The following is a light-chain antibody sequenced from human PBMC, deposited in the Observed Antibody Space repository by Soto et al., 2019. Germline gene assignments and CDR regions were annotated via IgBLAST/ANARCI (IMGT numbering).Light chain of an antibody. CDR3: SSHTSSNTLV. V-gene: IGLV2-14*01. CDR2: DVN. CDR1: SSDLGGYNY. Sequence: QSVLTQPASVSGSPGQSIAISCTGTSSDLGGYNYVSWYQQHPGKAPKLIIHDVNNRPSGVSDRFSGSKSGNTASLTISGLQAEDEGNYYCSSHTSSNTLVFGGGTKLTVL. J-gene: IGLJ2*01.